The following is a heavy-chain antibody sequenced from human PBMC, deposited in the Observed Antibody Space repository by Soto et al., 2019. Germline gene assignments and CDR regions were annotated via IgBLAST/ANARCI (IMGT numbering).Heavy chain of an antibody. J-gene: IGHJ6*02. CDR3: ARGKGMEENYYYNGMDV. D-gene: IGHD1-1*01. Sequence: GASVKVSCKASGYSLTTYAMHWVRQAPGQRLEWMGRINGGNGNTKYSQKFQDRVTITRDTSASIAYMELSSLRSEDTAVYYCARGKGMEENYYYNGMDVWGQGTTVTVSS. CDR2: INGGNGNT. CDR1: GYSLTTYA. V-gene: IGHV1-3*01.